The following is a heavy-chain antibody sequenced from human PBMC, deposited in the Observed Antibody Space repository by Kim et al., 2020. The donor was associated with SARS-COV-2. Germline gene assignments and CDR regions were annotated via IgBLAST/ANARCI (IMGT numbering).Heavy chain of an antibody. CDR3: ARRGLGYCSGGSCLSAFDI. V-gene: IGHV4-4*08. Sequence: KRRVTISVDTSKNQFSLKLGSVTAADTAVYYCARRGLGYCSGGSCLSAFDIWGQGTMVTVSS. J-gene: IGHJ3*02. D-gene: IGHD2-15*01.